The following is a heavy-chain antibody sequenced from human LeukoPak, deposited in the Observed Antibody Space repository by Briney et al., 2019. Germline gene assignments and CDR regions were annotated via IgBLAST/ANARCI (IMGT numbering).Heavy chain of an antibody. D-gene: IGHD2-15*01. CDR3: ARGRKSQVVLNSYDL. J-gene: IGHJ5*02. V-gene: IGHV1-69*05. CDR1: GDTFSTYA. Sequence: ASVKVSCKASGDTFSTYAFSWVRQAPGQGLDWMGGIIPIFGTPNYAQKFQGRFTITTDESTSTAFMELTSLTSEDTAVYYCARGRKSQVVLNSYDLWGQGTLVTVSS. CDR2: IIPIFGTP.